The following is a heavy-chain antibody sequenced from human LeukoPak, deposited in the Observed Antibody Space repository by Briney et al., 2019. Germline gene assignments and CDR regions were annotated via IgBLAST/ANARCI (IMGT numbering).Heavy chain of an antibody. Sequence: RASVKVSCKASGYTFTVYYMHWVRQAPGQGREWMGWINPNSGGTNYAQKFQGRVTMTRDTSISTAYMELSRLRSDDTAVYYCARDSYYDSSGYYSSEYFQHWGQGTLVTVSS. J-gene: IGHJ1*01. CDR1: GYTFTVYY. D-gene: IGHD3-22*01. CDR2: INPNSGGT. V-gene: IGHV1-2*02. CDR3: ARDSYYDSSGYYSSEYFQH.